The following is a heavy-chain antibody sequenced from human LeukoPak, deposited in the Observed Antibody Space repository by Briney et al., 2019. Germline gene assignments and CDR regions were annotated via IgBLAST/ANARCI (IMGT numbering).Heavy chain of an antibody. CDR2: ISSSSTYI. CDR1: GFTFSSYS. CDR3: ARVGRLRNIIAPAVMSGDAFDI. Sequence: GGSLRLSCAASGFTFSSYSMNWVRQAPGKGLEWVSSISSSSTYIYYADSVKGRFTISRDSAQNSLYLQMNSLRAEDTAVYYCARVGRLRNIIAPAVMSGDAFDIWGQGTMVTVSS. J-gene: IGHJ3*02. D-gene: IGHD2-2*01. V-gene: IGHV3-21*01.